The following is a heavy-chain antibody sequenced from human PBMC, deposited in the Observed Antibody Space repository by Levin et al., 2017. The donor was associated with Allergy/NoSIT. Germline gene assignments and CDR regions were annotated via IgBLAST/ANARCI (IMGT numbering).Heavy chain of an antibody. CDR2: IYPGDSDT. CDR1: GYSFTSYW. V-gene: IGHV5-51*01. Sequence: GGSLRLSCQVSGYSFTSYWIGWVRQMPGKGLEWMGIIYPGDSDTKYSPSFQGQVTISADKSIRTAYLQWSSLRASDTAMYFCARGDPFDYWGQGTLVTVSS. CDR3: ARGDPFDY. J-gene: IGHJ4*02.